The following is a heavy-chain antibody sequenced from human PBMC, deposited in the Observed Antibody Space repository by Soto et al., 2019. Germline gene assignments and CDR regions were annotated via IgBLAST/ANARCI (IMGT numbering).Heavy chain of an antibody. J-gene: IGHJ5*01. D-gene: IGHD3-3*01. CDR1: GYTFRNYA. CDR3: ARDAAFWSVRNRNWFDS. CDR2: INTYKGDT. V-gene: IGHV1-18*04. Sequence: QVHLVQSGAEVKEPGASVKVSCKASGYTFRNYAITWVRQAPGQGLEWMGWINTYKGDTNYAHKFQGRVTMTTDTSTSTAYRELRSLRSDDTAIYYCARDAAFWSVRNRNWFDSWGQGTLVTVSS.